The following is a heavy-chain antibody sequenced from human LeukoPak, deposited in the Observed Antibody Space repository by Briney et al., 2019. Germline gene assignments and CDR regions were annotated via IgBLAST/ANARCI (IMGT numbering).Heavy chain of an antibody. V-gene: IGHV4-39*01. J-gene: IGHJ4*02. CDR2: IYYSGST. CDR3: ARVPRGYSYYFDY. CDR1: GGSISSSSYY. Sequence: PSETLSLTCTVSGGSISSSSYYWGWIRQPPGKGLEWIGSIYYSGSTYYNPSLKSRVTISVDTSKNQFSLKLSSVTAADTAVYYCARVPRGYSYYFDYWGQGTLVTVSS. D-gene: IGHD3-22*01.